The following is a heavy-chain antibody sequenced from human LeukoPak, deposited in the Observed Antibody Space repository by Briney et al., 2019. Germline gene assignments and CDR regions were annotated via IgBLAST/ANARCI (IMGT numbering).Heavy chain of an antibody. CDR2: IIPIFGTA. Sequence: GASVKVSCKASGGTFSSYAISWVRQAPGQGLEWMGGIIPIFGTANYAQKFQGRVTITTDESTSTAYMELSRLRSDDTAVYYCARALGPYSSSTRRTDIDYWGQGTLVTVSS. CDR3: ARALGPYSSSTRRTDIDY. J-gene: IGHJ4*02. CDR1: GGTFSSYA. D-gene: IGHD6-6*01. V-gene: IGHV1-69*05.